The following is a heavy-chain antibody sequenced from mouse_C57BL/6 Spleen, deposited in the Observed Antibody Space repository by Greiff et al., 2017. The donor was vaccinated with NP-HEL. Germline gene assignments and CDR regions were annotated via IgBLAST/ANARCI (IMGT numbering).Heavy chain of an antibody. Sequence: VQLQQSGAELARPGASVKLSCKASGYTFTSYGISWVKQRTGQGLEWIGEIYPRSGNTYYNEKFKGKATLTADKSSSTAYMELRSLPSEDSAVYFCARSPRYYGSSYGAMDYWGQGTSVTVSS. CDR2: IYPRSGNT. J-gene: IGHJ4*01. D-gene: IGHD1-1*01. CDR1: GYTFTSYG. CDR3: ARSPRYYGSSYGAMDY. V-gene: IGHV1-81*01.